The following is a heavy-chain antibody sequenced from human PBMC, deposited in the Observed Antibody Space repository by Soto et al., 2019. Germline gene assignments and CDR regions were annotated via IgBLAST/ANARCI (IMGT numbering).Heavy chain of an antibody. J-gene: IGHJ4*02. V-gene: IGHV1-18*01. D-gene: IGHD2-2*01. Sequence: QVQLVQSGAEVKKPGASVKVSCKASGYTFTNYGISWVRQAPRQGLEWMGWISAYNGNTKYAQKLQGRVTMTTDTSTSTAYMELRSLRSDDTAVYYCARVLVVVPVASLGVDYWGQGALVTVSS. CDR3: ARVLVVVPVASLGVDY. CDR1: GYTFTNYG. CDR2: ISAYNGNT.